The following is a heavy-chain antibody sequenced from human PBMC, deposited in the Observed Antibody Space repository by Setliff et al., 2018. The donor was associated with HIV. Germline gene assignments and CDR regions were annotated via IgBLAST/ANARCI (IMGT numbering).Heavy chain of an antibody. D-gene: IGHD1-26*01. CDR1: GGSISSNY. V-gene: IGHV4-59*01. CDR2: IYYNGST. J-gene: IGHJ6*02. CDR3: ARSKISGSNHETYGFDV. Sequence: PSETLSLTCTVSGGSISSNYWSWMRQPPGKGLEWIGHIYYNGSTNYNPSLKSRVTISVDTSRNQFSLNLSSVTAADTAVYYCARSKISGSNHETYGFDVWGQGTTVTVSS.